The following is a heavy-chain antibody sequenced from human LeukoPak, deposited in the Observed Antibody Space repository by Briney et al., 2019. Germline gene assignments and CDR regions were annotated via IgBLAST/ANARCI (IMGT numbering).Heavy chain of an antibody. Sequence: GSSVKVSCKASGGTFSIYAISWVRQAPGQGLEGMGGIIPIFGTANYAQKFQGRVTITADKSTSTAYMELSSLRSEDTAVYYCARDKGGYSGYVSFDYWGQGTLVTVSS. CDR1: GGTFSIYA. CDR2: IIPIFGTA. CDR3: ARDKGGYSGYVSFDY. D-gene: IGHD5-12*01. J-gene: IGHJ4*02. V-gene: IGHV1-69*06.